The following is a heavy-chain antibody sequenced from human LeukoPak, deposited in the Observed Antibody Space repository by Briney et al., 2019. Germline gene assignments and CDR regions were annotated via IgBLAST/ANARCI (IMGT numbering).Heavy chain of an antibody. CDR1: GFTFSSYA. V-gene: IGHV3-30-3*01. CDR3: ARDQPGPEVSYYFDY. D-gene: IGHD2-2*01. CDR2: ISYDGSNK. Sequence: GGSLRLSCAASGFTFSSYAMHWVRQAPGKGLEWVAVISYDGSNKYYADSVKGRFTISRDNSKNTLYLQMNSLRAEDTAVYYCARDQPGPEVSYYFDYWGQGTLVTVSS. J-gene: IGHJ4*02.